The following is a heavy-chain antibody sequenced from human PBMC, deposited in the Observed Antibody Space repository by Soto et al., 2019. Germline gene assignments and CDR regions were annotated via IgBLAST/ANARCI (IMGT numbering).Heavy chain of an antibody. CDR1: GFTFSSYG. V-gene: IGHV3-33*01. D-gene: IGHD6-19*01. CDR3: ARDDIPGIAVAIYGMDV. Sequence: GGSLRLSCAAAGFTFSSYGIHWVRQAPGKGLDWVAVIWYDESNIYYADSVKGRFTISRDNSKNTLFLQMNSLRAEDTAVYYCARDDIPGIAVAIYGMDVWGQGTTVTVSS. CDR2: IWYDESNI. J-gene: IGHJ6*02.